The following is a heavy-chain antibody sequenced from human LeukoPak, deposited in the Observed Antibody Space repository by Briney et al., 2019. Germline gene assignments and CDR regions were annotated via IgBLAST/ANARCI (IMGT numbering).Heavy chain of an antibody. CDR3: ANAEDHLSPTDY. Sequence: GVSLRLSCAASGFTFSSYGMHWVRQAPGKGLEWVAFIRYDGSNKYYADSVKGRFTISRDNSKNTLYLQMNSLRAEDTAVYYCANAEDHLSPTDYWGQGTLVTVSS. V-gene: IGHV3-30*02. CDR2: IRYDGSNK. CDR1: GFTFSSYG. D-gene: IGHD1-14*01. J-gene: IGHJ4*02.